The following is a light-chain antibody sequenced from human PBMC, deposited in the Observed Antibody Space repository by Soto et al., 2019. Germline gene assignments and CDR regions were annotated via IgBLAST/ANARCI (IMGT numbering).Light chain of an antibody. Sequence: QSALTQPPSVSGAPGQRVTISCTGSSSNIGAGYDVHWYQQLPGTAPKLLIYGNSNRPSGVPDRFSGSKSGTSASLAITGLQAEDEADYYCQSYGSSLSGPLFGGGTKLTVL. J-gene: IGLJ2*01. CDR2: GNS. CDR1: SSNIGAGYD. V-gene: IGLV1-40*01. CDR3: QSYGSSLSGPL.